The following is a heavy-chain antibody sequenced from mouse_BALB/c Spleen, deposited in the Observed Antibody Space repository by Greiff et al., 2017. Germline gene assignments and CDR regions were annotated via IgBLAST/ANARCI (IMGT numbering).Heavy chain of an antibody. D-gene: IGHD1-1*01. CDR3: ARGGTVVAPEAMDY. CDR1: GFNIKDTY. CDR2: IDPANGNT. V-gene: IGHV14-3*02. J-gene: IGHJ4*01. Sequence: DVQLQQSGAELVKPGASVKLSCTASGFNIKDTYMHWVKQRPEQGLEWIGRIDPANGNTKYDPKFQGKATITADTSSNTAYLQLSSLTSEDTAVYYCARGGTVVAPEAMDYWGQGTSVTVSS.